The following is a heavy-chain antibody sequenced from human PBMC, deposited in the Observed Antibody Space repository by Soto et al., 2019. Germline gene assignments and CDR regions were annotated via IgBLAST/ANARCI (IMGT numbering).Heavy chain of an antibody. J-gene: IGHJ4*02. CDR1: GGSVSNKTYY. Sequence: TSETLSLTCSVSGGSVSNKTYYWSWIRQPPGKRLAWIGYVYYSGTTNYNPSLKSRVTISVDLSKNQFSLRLSSVTTADTALYYCARTTAVPNTLRSRYFFDYWGQGTLVTVSS. CDR3: ARTTAVPNTLRSRYFFDY. CDR2: VYYSGTT. D-gene: IGHD4-17*01. V-gene: IGHV4-61*01.